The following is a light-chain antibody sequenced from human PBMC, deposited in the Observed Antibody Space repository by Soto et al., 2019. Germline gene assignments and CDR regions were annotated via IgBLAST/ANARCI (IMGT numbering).Light chain of an antibody. V-gene: IGKV3-20*01. J-gene: IGKJ1*01. CDR2: GAS. CDR3: QPYGSLWT. Sequence: PGERATLSCRASQSVSRNYLAWYQKKPGQAPRLLIYGASSRATGIPDRFSGSGSGTDFTLTISRLEPEDFAVYYCQPYGSLWTFGQGTKVDIK. CDR1: QSVSRNY.